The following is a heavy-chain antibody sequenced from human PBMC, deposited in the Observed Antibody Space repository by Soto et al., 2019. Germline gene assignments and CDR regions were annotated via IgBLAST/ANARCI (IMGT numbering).Heavy chain of an antibody. CDR3: ARGAGGRSQLGHPNFRSARYYSYYGLDV. Sequence: GGSLRLSCAASGFTFSSYAMHWVRQAPGKGLEWVAVISYDGSNKYYSDSVKGRFTISRDNSKNTLYLQMNSLRPDDTAAYYCARGAGGRSQLGHPNFRSARYYSYYGLDVWGQGTTVTVSS. J-gene: IGHJ6*02. D-gene: IGHD6-6*01. CDR2: ISYDGSNK. V-gene: IGHV3-30-3*01. CDR1: GFTFSSYA.